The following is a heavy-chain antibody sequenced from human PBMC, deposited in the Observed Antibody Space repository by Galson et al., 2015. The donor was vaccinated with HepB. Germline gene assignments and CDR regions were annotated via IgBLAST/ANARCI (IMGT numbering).Heavy chain of an antibody. J-gene: IGHJ4*02. V-gene: IGHV1-3*01. CDR1: GYTFTSYA. CDR2: INAGNGNT. Sequence: SVKVSCKASGYTFTSYAMHWVRQAPGQRLEWMGWINAGNGNTKYSQKFQGRVTITRDTSASTAYMELSSLRSEDTAVYYCARVHTASMLPGVSSGWEPGDKRTAPFDYWGQGTLVTVSS. D-gene: IGHD6-19*01. CDR3: ARVHTASMLPGVSSGWEPGDKRTAPFDY.